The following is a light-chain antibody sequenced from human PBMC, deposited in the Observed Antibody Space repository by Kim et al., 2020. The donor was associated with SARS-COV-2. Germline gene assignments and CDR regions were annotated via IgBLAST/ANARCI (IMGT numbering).Light chain of an antibody. Sequence: SFTISSTGATSDLGSFTLVSWYQQHPGKAPLLVFSDVNARPSGVSHRFSGSKSGNTASLTISGLQDEDEGDYYCCSYAGSITWIFGGGTQLTVL. CDR2: DVN. J-gene: IGLJ2*01. CDR3: CSYAGSITWI. V-gene: IGLV2-23*02. CDR1: TSDLGSFTL.